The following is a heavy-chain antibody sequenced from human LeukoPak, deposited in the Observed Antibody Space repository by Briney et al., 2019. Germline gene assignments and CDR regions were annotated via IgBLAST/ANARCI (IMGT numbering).Heavy chain of an antibody. D-gene: IGHD5-12*01. CDR2: IIPIFGTA. CDR1: GYTFTSYG. V-gene: IGHV1-69*13. Sequence: SVKVSCKASGYTFTSYGISWVRQAPGQGLEWMGGIIPIFGTANYAQKFQGRVTITADESTSTAYMELSSLRSEDTAVYYCVRVGGSGYDSGGYWGQGTLVTVSS. CDR3: VRVGGSGYDSGGY. J-gene: IGHJ4*02.